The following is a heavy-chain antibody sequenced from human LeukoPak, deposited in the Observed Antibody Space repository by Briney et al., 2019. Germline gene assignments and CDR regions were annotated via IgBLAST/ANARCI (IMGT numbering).Heavy chain of an antibody. V-gene: IGHV3-30*04. CDR3: ARMMTDFDGSGHDIQRGAFDI. Sequence: PGGSLRLSCAASGFTFNRYRLHWVRQAPGKGLEWVAVISYDGRYQFYADSVKGRFTVSRDNSKNTLSLQMNSPRAEDTAVYHCARMMTDFDGSGHDIQRGAFDIWGQGTMVTVS. CDR1: GFTFNRYR. J-gene: IGHJ3*02. D-gene: IGHD3-22*01. CDR2: ISYDGRYQ.